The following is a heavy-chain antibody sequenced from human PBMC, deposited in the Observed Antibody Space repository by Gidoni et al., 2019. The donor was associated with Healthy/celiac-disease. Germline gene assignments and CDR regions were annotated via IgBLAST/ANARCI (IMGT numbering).Heavy chain of an antibody. CDR1: GFSLSTSGMC. CDR2: IDWDDDK. D-gene: IGHD3-10*01. Sequence: QVTLRESGPALVKPTQTLTLTCTFAGFSLSTSGMCVSWIRQPPGKALEWLALIDWDDDKYYSTSLKTRLTISKDTSKNQVVLTMTNMDPVDTATYYCARQKLEGVWFGGIDYWGQGTLVTVSS. J-gene: IGHJ4*02. CDR3: ARQKLEGVWFGGIDY. V-gene: IGHV2-70*01.